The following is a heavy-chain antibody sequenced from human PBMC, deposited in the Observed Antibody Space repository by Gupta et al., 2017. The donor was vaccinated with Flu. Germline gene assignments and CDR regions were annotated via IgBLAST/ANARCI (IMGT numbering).Heavy chain of an antibody. J-gene: IGHJ2*01. D-gene: IGHD4-23*01. CDR1: GDTFSGYT. Sequence: QVQLVQSGAEVKRPGSSMKVSCKASGDTFSGYTFSWVRQAPGQGLEWMGGIIPIFNTANDAQRFQDRVTITADESTSTAYMELTNLRSDDTAMYYWASVYGGNWYFDLWGRGTLVTVSS. CDR3: ASVYGGNWYFDL. CDR2: IIPIFNTA. V-gene: IGHV1-69*01.